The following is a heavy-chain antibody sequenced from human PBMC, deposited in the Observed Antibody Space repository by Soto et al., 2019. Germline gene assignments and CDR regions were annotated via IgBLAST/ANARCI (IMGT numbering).Heavy chain of an antibody. CDR3: ARERIAASGYYYHGMDV. J-gene: IGHJ6*02. Sequence: LSITEEIRGGSVCSNRCSPNWIKQTPSRDLEWLGRTYYRSKWYNDYAVSVKSRITINPDTSKNQFSLQLNSVTPEDTAVYYCARERIAASGYYYHGMDVWVQGTTVTVSS. V-gene: IGHV6-1*01. CDR1: GGSVCSNRCS. CDR2: TYYRSKWYN. D-gene: IGHD6-13*01.